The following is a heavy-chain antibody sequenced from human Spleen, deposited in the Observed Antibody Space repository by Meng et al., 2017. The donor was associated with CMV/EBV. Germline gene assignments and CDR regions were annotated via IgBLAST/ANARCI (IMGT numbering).Heavy chain of an antibody. Sequence: ASEYRFTGYYIHWVRQAPGRGLDWMGWINPYSGGTAYAEKFQGRVTMTRDTSISTAYMELNRLTSDDTAVYYCARGEGLENWDWFDPWGQGTLVTVSS. D-gene: IGHD7-27*01. CDR2: INPYSGGT. CDR1: EYRFTGYY. J-gene: IGHJ5*02. CDR3: ARGEGLENWDWFDP. V-gene: IGHV1-2*02.